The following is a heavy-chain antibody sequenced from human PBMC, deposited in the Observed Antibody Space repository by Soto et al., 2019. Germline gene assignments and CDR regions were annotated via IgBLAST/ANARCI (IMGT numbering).Heavy chain of an antibody. J-gene: IGHJ4*02. Sequence: QITLKDAGPTLVKPTETPTLTCTFSGISFTTTRMGVSWTRQPPGKALEWLAIIYWDGESRYNPLLRRRLTLTEDTSKNQVVLTMTNMDPKDTATYYCAHRDSTGTTTYFDSWGQGIPVTVAS. V-gene: IGHV2-5*02. CDR1: GISFTTTRMG. D-gene: IGHD1-1*01. CDR2: IYWDGES. CDR3: AHRDSTGTTTYFDS.